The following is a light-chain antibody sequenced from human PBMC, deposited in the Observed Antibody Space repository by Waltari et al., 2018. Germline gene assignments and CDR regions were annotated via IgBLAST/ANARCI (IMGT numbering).Light chain of an antibody. CDR1: QSVTSIS. CDR2: GTS. V-gene: IGKV3-20*01. Sequence: EIVLTQSPATLSFSPGDRATLSCRASQSVTSISLSWYQQKLGQAPRLLIYGTSSRATGTPDRFSGSGSGTDFTLTISRLEPEDVAVYYCQQYDGEVVTFGGGTKVEI. J-gene: IGKJ4*01. CDR3: QQYDGEVVT.